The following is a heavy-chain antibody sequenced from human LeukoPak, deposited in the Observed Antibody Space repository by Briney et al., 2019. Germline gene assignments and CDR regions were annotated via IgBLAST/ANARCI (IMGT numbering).Heavy chain of an antibody. CDR1: GASVSSGDYH. Sequence: PSETLSLTCTVSGASVSSGDYHWSWVRQAPGKGLEWIGHNQNPSYNPSLKSRVVISIHTSRNQFSLTLNTVTAADTATYSCVTYFVNGGGRGHWGPGALVTVSS. V-gene: IGHV4-61*08. CDR2: HNQNP. CDR3: VTYFVNGGGRGH. D-gene: IGHD3-9*01. J-gene: IGHJ4*02.